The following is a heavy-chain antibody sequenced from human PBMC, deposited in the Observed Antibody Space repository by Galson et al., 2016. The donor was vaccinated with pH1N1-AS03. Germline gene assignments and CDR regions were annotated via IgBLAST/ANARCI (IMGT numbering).Heavy chain of an antibody. Sequence: AASGFTFRSNGMSWVRQARGKGLEWVAFVNTRGDTIHYADSLKGRFTISRDNAKNGLYLQMNSLRAEDSGLYYCVRTWLTNSFDFWGQGTLVTVSS. V-gene: IGHV3-48*03. CDR1: GFTFRSNG. J-gene: IGHJ3*01. CDR2: VNTRGDTI. D-gene: IGHD6-13*01. CDR3: VRTWLTNSFDF.